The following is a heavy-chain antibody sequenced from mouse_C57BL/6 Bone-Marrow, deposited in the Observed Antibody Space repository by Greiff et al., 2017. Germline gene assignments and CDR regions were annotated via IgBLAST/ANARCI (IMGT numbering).Heavy chain of an antibody. CDR2: IDPSDSET. V-gene: IGHV1-52*01. J-gene: IGHJ2*01. D-gene: IGHD1-1*01. CDR3: ARSYCGNYFDY. CDR1: GYTFTSYW. Sequence: QVQLQQPGAELVRPGSSVKLSCKASGYTFTSYWMHWVKQRPLQGLEWIGNIDPSDSETHYNQKFKDKATLTVDKSSSTTYMQLSSLTSEDSAVYYCARSYCGNYFDYWGRGTTLTVSS.